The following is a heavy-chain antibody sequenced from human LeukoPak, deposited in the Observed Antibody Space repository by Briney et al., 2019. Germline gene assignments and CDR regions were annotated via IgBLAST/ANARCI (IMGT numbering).Heavy chain of an antibody. Sequence: ASVKVSRKASGYTFTGYYMHWVRQAPGQGLEWMGWINPNSGGTNYAQKFQGRVTMTRDTSISTAYMELSRLRSDDTAVYYCAREGLLWFGEFDYWGQGTLVTVSS. V-gene: IGHV1-2*02. CDR3: AREGLLWFGEFDY. J-gene: IGHJ4*02. D-gene: IGHD3-10*01. CDR2: INPNSGGT. CDR1: GYTFTGYY.